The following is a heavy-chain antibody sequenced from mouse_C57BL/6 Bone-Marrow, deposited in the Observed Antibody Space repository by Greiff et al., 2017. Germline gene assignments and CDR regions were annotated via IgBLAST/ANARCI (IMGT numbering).Heavy chain of an antibody. CDR1: GYTFTSYG. CDR3: ASSDYYGSSYGAMDY. D-gene: IGHD1-1*01. Sequence: QVQLQQSGAELARPGASVKLSCKASGYTFTSYGISWVKQRTGQGLEWIGEIYPRSGNTYSNEKFKGKATLTADKSSSTAYMELRSLTSEDSAVYFCASSDYYGSSYGAMDYWGQGTSVTVAS. V-gene: IGHV1-81*01. CDR2: IYPRSGNT. J-gene: IGHJ4*01.